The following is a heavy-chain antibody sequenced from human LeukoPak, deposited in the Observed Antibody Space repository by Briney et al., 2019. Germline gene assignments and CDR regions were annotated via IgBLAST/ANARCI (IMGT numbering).Heavy chain of an antibody. Sequence: GGSLRLSCAASGFTFSSYWMNWVRQAPGKGLEWVANIKQDGSDKYYVDSVKGRFTISRDNAKNSLYLQMNSLRAEDTAVYYFARSENLGFSYFDYWGQGTLVTVSS. CDR3: ARSENLGFSYFDY. J-gene: IGHJ4*02. V-gene: IGHV3-7*01. CDR2: IKQDGSDK. CDR1: GFTFSSYW.